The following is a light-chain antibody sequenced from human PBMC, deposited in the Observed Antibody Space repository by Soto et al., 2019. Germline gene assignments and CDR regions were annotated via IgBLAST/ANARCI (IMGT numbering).Light chain of an antibody. CDR1: QSVSNN. CDR2: AAS. CDR3: QRYSNAPVT. Sequence: EIVLTQSPGTLSLSPGERATLSCWASQSVSNNLVWYQQKPGQAPRLLISAASSRATGIPDRFSGSGSGTDFTLTISRLEPEDFAVYYCQRYSNAPVTFGQGTKVEIK. J-gene: IGKJ2*01. V-gene: IGKV3-20*01.